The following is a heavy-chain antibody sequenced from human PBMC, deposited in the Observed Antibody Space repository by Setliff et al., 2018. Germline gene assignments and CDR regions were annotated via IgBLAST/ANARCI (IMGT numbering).Heavy chain of an antibody. CDR2: IDQSGSG. V-gene: IGHV4-34*01. Sequence: SETLSLTCNVYGESFDTYYWSWIRQPPGKGLEWFGEIDQSGSGDYNPSFKGRVTISVDTSKKQFSLTLSSVTAADTALYYCRQAVVGRGVFDIWGQGTEVTVS. J-gene: IGHJ3*02. CDR1: GESFDTYY. D-gene: IGHD1-1*01. CDR3: RQAVVGRGVFDI.